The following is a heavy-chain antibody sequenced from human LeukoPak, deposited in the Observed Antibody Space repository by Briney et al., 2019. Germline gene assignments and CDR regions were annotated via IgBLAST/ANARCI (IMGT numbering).Heavy chain of an antibody. V-gene: IGHV3-30*04. CDR1: GFTFSSYD. CDR3: ARDHFDY. Sequence: GGSLRLSCAASGFTFSSYDMHWVRQAPGKGLEWVAVISYDGSNKYYADSVKGRFTISRDNSKNTLYLQMNSPRAEDTAVYYCARDHFDYWGQGTLVTVSS. CDR2: ISYDGSNK. J-gene: IGHJ4*02.